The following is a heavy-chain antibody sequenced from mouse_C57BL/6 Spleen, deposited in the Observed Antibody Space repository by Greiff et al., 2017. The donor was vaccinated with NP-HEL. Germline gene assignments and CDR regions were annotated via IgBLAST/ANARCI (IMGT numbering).Heavy chain of an antibody. CDR3: AKNYYGSFPAMDY. CDR1: GFSLTSYG. V-gene: IGHV2-5*01. Sequence: QVQLKESGPGLVQPSQSLSITCTVSGFSLTSYGVHWVRQSPGKGLEWLGVIWRGGSTDYNAAFMSRLSITKDNSKSQVFFKMNSLQADDTAIYYCAKNYYGSFPAMDYWGQGTSVTVSS. CDR2: IWRGGST. D-gene: IGHD1-1*01. J-gene: IGHJ4*01.